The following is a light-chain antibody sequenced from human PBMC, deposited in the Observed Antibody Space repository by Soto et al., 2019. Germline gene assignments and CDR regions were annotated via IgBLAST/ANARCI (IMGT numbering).Light chain of an antibody. J-gene: IGLJ1*01. V-gene: IGLV1-40*01. CDR3: QSYDSSLSGYV. CDR1: SSNIGAGYE. Sequence: QSALTQPPSVSEAPGQRVTISCTGSSSNIGAGYEAHWYQQVPGTAPKLLIYENNNRPSGVPDRFFGSKSGTSASLAITGLQAEDEAEYYCQSYDSSLSGYVFGTGTKVTVL. CDR2: ENN.